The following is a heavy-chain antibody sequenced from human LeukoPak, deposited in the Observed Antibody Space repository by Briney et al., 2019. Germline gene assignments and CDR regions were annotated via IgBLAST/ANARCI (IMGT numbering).Heavy chain of an antibody. Sequence: PGGSLRLSCAASGFTFSSYAMSWVGQAPGKGLEWVSAISGSGGSTYYADSVKGRFTISRDNSKNTLYLQMNSLRAEDTAVYYCAKVTVRITMVRGASPLDYWGQGTLVTVSS. CDR3: AKVTVRITMVRGASPLDY. CDR2: ISGSGGST. J-gene: IGHJ4*02. V-gene: IGHV3-23*01. D-gene: IGHD3-10*01. CDR1: GFTFSSYA.